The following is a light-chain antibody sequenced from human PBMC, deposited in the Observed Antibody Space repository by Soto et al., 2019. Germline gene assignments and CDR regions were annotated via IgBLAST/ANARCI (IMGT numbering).Light chain of an antibody. CDR2: DVR. CDR3: SSYSRIGTLV. Sequence: QSALTQPASVSGSPGQSITISCTGTSSDVGGHNFVSWYQQHPGRAPKLVIYDVRNRPSGVSNSFSGSKSANSSSLTSSGLKAEDEADNDSSSYSRIGTLVFGGWTQLTVL. J-gene: IGLJ2*01. CDR1: SSDVGGHNF. V-gene: IGLV2-14*01.